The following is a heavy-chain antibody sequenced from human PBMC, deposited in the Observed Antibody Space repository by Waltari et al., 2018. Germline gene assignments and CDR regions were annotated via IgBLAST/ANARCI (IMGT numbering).Heavy chain of an antibody. J-gene: IGHJ4*02. CDR2: IRSKTYGEPT. CDR3: TRDSNTYFDILTVLDY. V-gene: IGHV3-49*04. D-gene: IGHD3-9*01. Sequence: EVKLVESGGNLVQPGRSLRLSCATSGFDFRQFAMTWVRQAPGKGLVCVGFIRSKTYGEPTEFAASVKGRFTISRDDSKSIAYLQMNSLKTEDTAVYYCTRDSNTYFDILTVLDYWGQGTLVTVSS. CDR1: GFDFRQFA.